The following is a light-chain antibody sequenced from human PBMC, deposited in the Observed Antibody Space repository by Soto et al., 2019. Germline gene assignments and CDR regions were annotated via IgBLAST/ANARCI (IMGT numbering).Light chain of an antibody. V-gene: IGKV3-11*01. CDR1: QSVSGY. Sequence: EIVLTQSPVTLSLSPGERATLSCRASQSVSGYLAWYQQKPGQAPRLLIYDVSNRATGIPARFSGSGSGTDFTLTISSLGPEDFAIYYCQQRDYWQVTFGQGTRLAIK. J-gene: IGKJ5*01. CDR2: DVS. CDR3: QQRDYWQVT.